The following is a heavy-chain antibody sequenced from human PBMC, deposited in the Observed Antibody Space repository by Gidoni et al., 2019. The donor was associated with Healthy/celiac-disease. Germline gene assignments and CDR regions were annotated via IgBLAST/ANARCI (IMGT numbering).Heavy chain of an antibody. CDR3: ARASGIQLWKANFDY. J-gene: IGHJ4*02. CDR1: GGSFSGYY. V-gene: IGHV4-34*01. CDR2: LNHSGST. Sequence: QVQLQQWGAGLLKPSETLSLTCAVYGGSFSGYYWSWIRQPPGKGLELIGVLNHSGSTNYNPSLKSRVTISVDTSKNQFSLKLSSVTAADTAVYYCARASGIQLWKANFDYWGQGTLVTVSS. D-gene: IGHD5-18*01.